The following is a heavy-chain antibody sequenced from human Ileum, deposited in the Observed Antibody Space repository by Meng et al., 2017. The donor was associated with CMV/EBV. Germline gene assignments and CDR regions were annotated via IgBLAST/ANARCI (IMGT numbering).Heavy chain of an antibody. J-gene: IGHJ4*02. D-gene: IGHD2-15*01. Sequence: SGFSVASSEVGVGWIRQSPGQALEWLALIYGDDDKRYSPPLSSRLTITKDSFKNQVVLTMTNMDPVDTATYYCAHSYCSAGTCYSFYYWGQGTLVTVSS. CDR2: IYGDDDK. CDR1: GFSVASSEVG. V-gene: IGHV2-5*02. CDR3: AHSYCSAGTCYSFYY.